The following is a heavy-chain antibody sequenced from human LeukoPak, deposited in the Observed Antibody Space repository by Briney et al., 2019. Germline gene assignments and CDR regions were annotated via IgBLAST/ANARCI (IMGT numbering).Heavy chain of an antibody. CDR2: ISAYNGNT. Sequence: ASVKVSCKASGYTFTSYGISWVRQAPGQGLEWMGWISAYNGNTNYAQKLQGRVTMTTDTSTSTAYMELRSLRSDDTAVYYCARDRGNVGEMTYYYILTGYQGPYYYYYMDVWGKGTTVTISS. J-gene: IGHJ6*03. D-gene: IGHD3-9*01. V-gene: IGHV1-18*01. CDR1: GYTFTSYG. CDR3: ARDRGNVGEMTYYYILTGYQGPYYYYYMDV.